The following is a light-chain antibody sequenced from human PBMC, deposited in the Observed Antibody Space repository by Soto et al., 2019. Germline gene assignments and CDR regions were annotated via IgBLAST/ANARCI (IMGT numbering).Light chain of an antibody. Sequence: EIVLTQSPATLSLSPGERATLSCRASQSVNSQLAWYQQKPGQAPRLLIYDASNRATGIPARFSGSGSGTDFTLTISSLEPEAFAVYYCQQRSDWPPFTFGPGTKVDIK. CDR3: QQRSDWPPFT. V-gene: IGKV3-11*01. CDR1: QSVNSQ. CDR2: DAS. J-gene: IGKJ3*01.